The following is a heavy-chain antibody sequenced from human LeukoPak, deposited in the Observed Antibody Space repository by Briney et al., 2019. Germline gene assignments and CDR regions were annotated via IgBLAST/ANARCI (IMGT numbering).Heavy chain of an antibody. Sequence: GGSLRLSCAASGFTFSSYWMNWVRQAPGKGLEWVANIKQDGSEKYYVDSVKGRFTISRDNAKNTLYLQMNNLRAEDTAIYYCATDSYVSGSYYRLFYWGQGTLVTVSS. CDR2: IKQDGSEK. CDR1: GFTFSSYW. CDR3: ATDSYVSGSYYRLFY. J-gene: IGHJ4*02. D-gene: IGHD3-10*01. V-gene: IGHV3-7*01.